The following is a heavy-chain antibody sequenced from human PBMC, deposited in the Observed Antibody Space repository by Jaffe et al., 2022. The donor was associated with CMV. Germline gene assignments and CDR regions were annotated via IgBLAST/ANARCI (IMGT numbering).Heavy chain of an antibody. Sequence: QLQLQESGPGLVKPSETLSLTCTVSGGSISSSSYYWGWIRQPPGKGLEWIGSIYYSGSTYYNPSLKSRVTISVDTSKNQFSLKLSSVTAADTAVYYCARHPDFWSGYFDYWGQGTLVTVSS. J-gene: IGHJ4*02. CDR1: GGSISSSSYY. V-gene: IGHV4-39*01. CDR2: IYYSGST. D-gene: IGHD3-3*01. CDR3: ARHPDFWSGYFDY.